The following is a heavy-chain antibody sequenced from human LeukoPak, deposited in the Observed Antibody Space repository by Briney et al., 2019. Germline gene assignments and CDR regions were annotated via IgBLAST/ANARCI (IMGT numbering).Heavy chain of an antibody. CDR3: ARQNRRGYDILTGYRPADY. D-gene: IGHD3-9*01. J-gene: IGHJ4*02. V-gene: IGHV4-39*01. CDR1: GGSISSISYY. CDR2: IYYSGST. Sequence: NTSETLSLTCTVSGGSISSISYYWGWIRQPPGKGLEWIGSIYYSGSTYYNPSLKSRVTISVDTSKNQFSLKLSSVTAADTAVYYCARQNRRGYDILTGYRPADYWGQGTLVTVSS.